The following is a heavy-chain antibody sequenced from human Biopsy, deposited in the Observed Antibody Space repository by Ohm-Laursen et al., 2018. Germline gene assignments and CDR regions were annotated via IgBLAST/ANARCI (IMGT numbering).Heavy chain of an antibody. Sequence: GASVKVSCKVSGYTFTSHDINWVRQATGQGPEWMGWMSPNTGNTVYAQRFQDRVTMTSDTSTGTAYMELTSLTSDDTAVYFCARWETTLGRSLDSWGQGTLVAVSS. J-gene: IGHJ4*02. CDR2: MSPNTGNT. CDR3: ARWETTLGRSLDS. CDR1: GYTFTSHD. D-gene: IGHD1-26*01. V-gene: IGHV1-8*01.